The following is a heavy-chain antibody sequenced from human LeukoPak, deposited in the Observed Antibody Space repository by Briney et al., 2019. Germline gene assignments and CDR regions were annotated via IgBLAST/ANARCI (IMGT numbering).Heavy chain of an antibody. CDR2: FKSDGST. CDR1: GFTFSSYW. J-gene: IGHJ1*01. V-gene: IGHV3-74*01. Sequence: GPLRLSCAASGFTFSSYWMHWVRQAPGKGLGWVSRFKSDGSTRYADSVKGRFTISRDNAKNTVSLQMNSLRAEDTGVYYCARAPSEIGGYYPEYFRHWGQGTLVTVSP. CDR3: ARAPSEIGGYYPEYFRH. D-gene: IGHD3-22*01.